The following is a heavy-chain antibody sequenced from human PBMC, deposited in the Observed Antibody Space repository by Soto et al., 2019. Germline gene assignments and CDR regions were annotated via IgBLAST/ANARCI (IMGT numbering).Heavy chain of an antibody. V-gene: IGHV4-4*02. CDR1: GGSITSANW. J-gene: IGHJ5*02. CDR2: ISHSGIT. Sequence: SETLSLTCAVSGGSITSANWWAWVRQPPGGGLEWIGEISHSGITNYKASLKSRVTMSVDKTKNDVSLKLTSVTAADTAVYYCARVLRGWFDPWGQGTPVTVSS. CDR3: ARVLRGWFDP.